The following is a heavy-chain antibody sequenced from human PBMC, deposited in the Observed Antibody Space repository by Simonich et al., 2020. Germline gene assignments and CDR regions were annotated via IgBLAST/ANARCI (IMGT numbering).Heavy chain of an antibody. CDR3: AKDRGERITMIVVVIDAFDI. J-gene: IGHJ3*02. CDR2: ISGSGGST. V-gene: IGHV3-23*01. CDR1: GFTFSSYA. D-gene: IGHD3-22*01. Sequence: GGGLVQPGGSLRLSCAASGFTFSSYAMSWVRQAPGKGLEWVSAISGSGGSTYYADSVKGRFTISRDNSKNTLYLQMNSLRAADTAVDYCAKDRGERITMIVVVIDAFDIWGQGTMVTVSS.